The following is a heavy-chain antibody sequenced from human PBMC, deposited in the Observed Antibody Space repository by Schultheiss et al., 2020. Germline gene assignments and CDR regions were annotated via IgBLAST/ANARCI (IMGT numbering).Heavy chain of an antibody. J-gene: IGHJ5*02. D-gene: IGHD3-10*01. V-gene: IGHV4-59*01. Sequence: SETLSLTCTVSGGSISSYYWSWIRQPPGKRLEWIGYIYYSGSTNYNPSLKSRVTISVDTSKNQFSLKLSSVTAADTAVYYCARIIGRDWFDPWGQGTLVTFSS. CDR1: GGSISSYY. CDR3: ARIIGRDWFDP. CDR2: IYYSGST.